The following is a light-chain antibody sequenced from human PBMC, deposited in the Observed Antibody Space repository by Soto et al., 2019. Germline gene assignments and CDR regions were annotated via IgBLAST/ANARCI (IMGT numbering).Light chain of an antibody. CDR2: GAS. J-gene: IGKJ5*01. V-gene: IGKV3-15*01. Sequence: IVMTQSPATLSVSPGGGVTLSCRASQSVRSHLAWYQQKPGQPPRLLIYGASTRATGIPARFSGSGFGTEFTLTISSLQSEDFAVYYCQQYKNWPIFGQGTRLEIK. CDR3: QQYKNWPI. CDR1: QSVRSH.